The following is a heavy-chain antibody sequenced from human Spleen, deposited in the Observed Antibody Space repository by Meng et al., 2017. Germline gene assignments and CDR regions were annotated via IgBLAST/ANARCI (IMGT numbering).Heavy chain of an antibody. J-gene: IGHJ4*02. CDR1: GFTFGDYA. CDR3: TRGHSSGWYPDYFDY. D-gene: IGHD6-19*01. Sequence: GGSLRLSCTASGFTFGDYAMSWFRQAPGKGLEWVGFIRSKAYGGTTEYAASVKGRFTISRDDSKSIAYLQMNSLKTEDTAVYYCTRGHSSGWYPDYFDYWGQGTLVTVSS. CDR2: IRSKAYGGTT. V-gene: IGHV3-49*03.